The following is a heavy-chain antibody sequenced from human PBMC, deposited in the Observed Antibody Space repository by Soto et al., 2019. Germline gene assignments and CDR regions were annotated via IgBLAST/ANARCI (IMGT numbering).Heavy chain of an antibody. Sequence: QVQLVESGGGVVQPGRAPRLSCAASGFIFSNYGMHWVRQAPGKGPEWVALISHDGNKKYYVDSVKGRFTVSRDNAKNTLYLQMHSLRAEDTALYYCAKDLGPRWNYDSGTKDGMDVWGQGTTVTVSS. CDR3: AKDLGPRWNYDSGTKDGMDV. CDR2: ISHDGNKK. CDR1: GFIFSNYG. J-gene: IGHJ6*02. V-gene: IGHV3-30*18. D-gene: IGHD3-10*01.